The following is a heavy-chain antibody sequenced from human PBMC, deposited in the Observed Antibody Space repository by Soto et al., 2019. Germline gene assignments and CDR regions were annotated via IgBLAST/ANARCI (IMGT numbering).Heavy chain of an antibody. CDR2: ISGSGGST. V-gene: IGHV3-23*01. Sequence: EVQLLESGGGLVQPGGSLRLSCAASGFTFSSYAMSWVRQAPGKGLEWVSAISGSGGSTYYADSVKGRFTISRDNSKNTLYLQMNSLRVEDTAVYYCAKGRDIVATVGGWFDPWGQGTLVTVSS. D-gene: IGHD5-12*01. CDR3: AKGRDIVATVGGWFDP. CDR1: GFTFSSYA. J-gene: IGHJ5*02.